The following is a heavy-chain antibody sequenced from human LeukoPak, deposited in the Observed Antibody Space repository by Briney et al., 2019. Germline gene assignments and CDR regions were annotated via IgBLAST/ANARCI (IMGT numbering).Heavy chain of an antibody. CDR1: GFTFDDYA. Sequence: GGSLRLSCAASGFTFDDYAMHWVRHAPGKGLEWVSGTSWNGGSIGYADSVKGRFTISRDNAKNSLYLQMNNLRAEDTALYYCAKDRVRYGSGSSFDYWGQGTLVTVSS. CDR3: AKDRVRYGSGSSFDY. D-gene: IGHD3-10*01. CDR2: TSWNGGSI. V-gene: IGHV3-9*01. J-gene: IGHJ4*02.